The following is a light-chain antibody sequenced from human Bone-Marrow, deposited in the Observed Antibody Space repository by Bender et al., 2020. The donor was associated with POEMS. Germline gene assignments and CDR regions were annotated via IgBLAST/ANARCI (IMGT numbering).Light chain of an antibody. CDR1: GSNIGGYP. J-gene: IGLJ3*02. CDR3: VAWDASLNGWV. V-gene: IGLV1-44*01. Sequence: QSVLAQPPSASGTPGQSVTISCSGSGSNIGGYPVNWYQQLTGTAPRLLIYTNNERPSGVPDRFSGSKSGTSASLAITGLQSDDEAIYFCVAWDASLNGWVFGGGTKLTVL. CDR2: TNN.